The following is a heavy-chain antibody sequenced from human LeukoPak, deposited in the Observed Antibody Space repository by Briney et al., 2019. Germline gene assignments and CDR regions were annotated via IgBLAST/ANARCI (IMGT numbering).Heavy chain of an antibody. J-gene: IGHJ4*02. D-gene: IGHD3-3*01. CDR2: ISGRGGST. CDR1: GFTCSSYA. V-gene: IGHV3-23*01. CDR3: AKGDISDFWSGYYPPYLDY. Sequence: GGSLRLSCAASGFTCSSYAMSWVRPAPGKGLEWVSAISGRGGSTYYADSVKGRFTLSRDNSKNPLYLQMNSLRAEDTAVYYCAKGDISDFWSGYYPPYLDYWGQGTLVTVSS.